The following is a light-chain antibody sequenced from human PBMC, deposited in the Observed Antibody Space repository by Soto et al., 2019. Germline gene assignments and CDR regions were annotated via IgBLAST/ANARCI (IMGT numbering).Light chain of an antibody. Sequence: EIVMTQSPATLSVSPGERATLSCRASQSVSSNLAWYQQKPGQVPRHAIYGASSRAPGIPARFSVSGSGTDFTLIVSGEEAEDYGEQYCKQYGTLTFGEGTKVDIK. V-gene: IGKV3D-15*01. CDR2: GAS. J-gene: IGKJ4*01. CDR3: KQYGTLT. CDR1: QSVSSN.